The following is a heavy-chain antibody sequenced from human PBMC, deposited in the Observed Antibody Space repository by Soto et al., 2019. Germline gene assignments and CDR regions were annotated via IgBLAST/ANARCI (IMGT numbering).Heavy chain of an antibody. CDR1: GYTFTNYG. CDR2: ISAYNGDT. J-gene: IGHJ4*02. CDR3: ARETSGQPDY. V-gene: IGHV1-18*01. Sequence: ASVKVSCKPSGYTFTNYGISWVRQAPGQGLEWVGWISAYNGDTNYAQRLQDRVTMTTDTSTSTAHMELRNLTSNDTAVYYCARETSGQPDYWGQGTLVTVSS. D-gene: IGHD3-3*01.